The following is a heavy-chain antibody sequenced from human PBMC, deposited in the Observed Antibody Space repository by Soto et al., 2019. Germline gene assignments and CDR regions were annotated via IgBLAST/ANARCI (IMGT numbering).Heavy chain of an antibody. CDR1: GFTFSSYG. J-gene: IGHJ4*02. V-gene: IGHV3-30*18. CDR3: AKVRYDFWSGYSTYYFDY. D-gene: IGHD3-3*01. Sequence: PGGSLRPSCAASGFTFSSYGMHWVRQAPGKGLEWVAVISYDGSNKYYADSVKGRFTISRDNSKNTLYLQMNSLRAEDTAVYYCAKVRYDFWSGYSTYYFDYWGQGTLVTVSS. CDR2: ISYDGSNK.